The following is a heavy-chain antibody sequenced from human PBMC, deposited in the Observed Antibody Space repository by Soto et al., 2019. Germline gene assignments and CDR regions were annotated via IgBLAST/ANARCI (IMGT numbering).Heavy chain of an antibody. D-gene: IGHD2-21*02. CDR1: GYSFTSYW. CDR2: IYPGDSDT. J-gene: IGHJ3*02. V-gene: IGHV5-51*01. CDR3: ARRSLAYCGGDCYFFDI. Sequence: PGEALKISCKGSGYSFTSYWIGWVRQMPGKGLEWMGIIYPGDSDTRYSPSFQGQVTISADKSISTAYLQWSSLKASDTAMYYCARRSLAYCGGDCYFFDIWGQGTMVTVSS.